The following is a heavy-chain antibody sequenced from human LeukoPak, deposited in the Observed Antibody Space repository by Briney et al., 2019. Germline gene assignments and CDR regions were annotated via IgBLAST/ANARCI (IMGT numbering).Heavy chain of an antibody. Sequence: ASVKVSCKASGATFSNYAISWVRQAPGQGLEWMGGIIPIFGTANYAQKFQGRVTITADESTSTAYMELSSLRSEDTAVYYCARSIRYFDWLQRDAFDIWGQGTMVTVSS. CDR1: GATFSNYA. CDR3: ARSIRYFDWLQRDAFDI. CDR2: IIPIFGTA. J-gene: IGHJ3*02. V-gene: IGHV1-69*13. D-gene: IGHD3-9*01.